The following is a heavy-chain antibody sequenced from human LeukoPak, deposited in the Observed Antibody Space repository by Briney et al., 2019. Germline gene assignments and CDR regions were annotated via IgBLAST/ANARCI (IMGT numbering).Heavy chain of an antibody. CDR3: ARRFCTGGSCYPDY. CDR2: INSNNGVS. CDR1: GYTFTGYY. V-gene: IGHV1-2*02. J-gene: IGHJ4*02. Sequence: SVKVSCKASGYTFTGYYIHWVRLAPGHGLAWKGRINSNNGVSNYAQRFQGRVTMTRDTSISTAYMELSGLTSDDTAVYYCARRFCTGGSCYPDYWGQGTLVTVSS. D-gene: IGHD2-15*01.